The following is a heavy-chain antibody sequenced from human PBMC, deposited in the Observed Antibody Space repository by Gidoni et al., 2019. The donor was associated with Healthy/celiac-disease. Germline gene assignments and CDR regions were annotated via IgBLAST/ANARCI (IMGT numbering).Heavy chain of an antibody. D-gene: IGHD3-10*01. J-gene: IGHJ4*02. CDR3: AKNPSSLLWFGESHAGDY. CDR1: GFTFISYA. CDR2: MSGSGGST. Sequence: EVPLFESGGGLVQPGGSLRLSCAASGFTFISYAMSWVRQAPGKGLEWVSAMSGSGGSTYYADSVKGRFTISRDNSKNTLYLQMNSLRAEDTAVYYCAKNPSSLLWFGESHAGDYWGQGTLVTVSS. V-gene: IGHV3-23*01.